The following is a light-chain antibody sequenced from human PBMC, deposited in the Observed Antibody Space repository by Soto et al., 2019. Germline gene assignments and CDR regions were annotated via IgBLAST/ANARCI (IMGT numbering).Light chain of an antibody. J-gene: IGKJ4*01. CDR3: QQYAGSPLA. CDR1: QSVSSTY. CDR2: GAS. V-gene: IGKV3-20*01. Sequence: EIVLTQSPGTLSLSPGERATLSYRASQSVSSTYLAWYQQRPGQAPRLLIYGASSRATGIPDRFSGSGSGTDFTLTISRLEPEDFAVYYCQQYAGSPLAFGGGTKVEIK.